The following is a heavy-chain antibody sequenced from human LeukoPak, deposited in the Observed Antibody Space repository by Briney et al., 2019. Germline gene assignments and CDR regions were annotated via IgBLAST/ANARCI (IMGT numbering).Heavy chain of an antibody. J-gene: IGHJ4*02. V-gene: IGHV4-39*01. CDR1: GGSISSSSYY. Sequence: PSETLSLTCTVSGGSISSSSYYWGWIRQPPGKGLEWIGSIYYSGSTYYNPSLKSRVTISVDTSKNQFSLKLSSVTAADTAVYYCARRGEAAVAGTGGFDYWGQGTLVTVSP. CDR2: IYYSGST. D-gene: IGHD6-19*01. CDR3: ARRGEAAVAGTGGFDY.